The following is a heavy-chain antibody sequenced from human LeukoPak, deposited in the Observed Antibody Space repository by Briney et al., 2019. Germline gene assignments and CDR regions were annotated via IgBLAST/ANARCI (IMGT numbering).Heavy chain of an antibody. CDR3: AREEGAPIAAANI. CDR1: GYIFTSYS. D-gene: IGHD6-13*01. J-gene: IGHJ3*02. Sequence: ASVKVSCKASGYIFTSYSISWVRRAPGQGLERMGWISAYNGDTNYVQKFQGRVTMTTDTSTSTAYMELKSLRSDDTAVYYCAREEGAPIAAANIWGLGTKVTVSS. CDR2: ISAYNGDT. V-gene: IGHV1-18*01.